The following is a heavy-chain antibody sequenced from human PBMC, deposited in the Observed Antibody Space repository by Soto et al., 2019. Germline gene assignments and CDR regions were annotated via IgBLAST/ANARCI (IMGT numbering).Heavy chain of an antibody. J-gene: IGHJ4*02. Sequence: QVQLVQSGAEVKKPGSSVKVSCKASGGTFSSYTISWVRQAPGQGLEWMGRIIPILGIANYAQKFQGRVTITEDKSTSTAYMELRSLRSEDTAVYYCAREPGWNDAGYCDYWGQGTLVTVSS. CDR1: GGTFSSYT. D-gene: IGHD1-1*01. CDR3: AREPGWNDAGYCDY. V-gene: IGHV1-69*08. CDR2: IIPILGIA.